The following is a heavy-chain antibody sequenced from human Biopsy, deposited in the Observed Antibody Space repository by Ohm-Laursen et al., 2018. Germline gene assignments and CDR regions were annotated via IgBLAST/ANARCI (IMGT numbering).Heavy chain of an antibody. CDR2: VNPVAEAT. J-gene: IGHJ6*02. Sequence: EASVKVSCKVSGYNFGNYYINWVRKVPGQGLEWLGVVNPVAEATMYAQKFQDRITLTRDASTNTVYMDLTSLTSEDTAVYYCARESPLRLGVCGAIRCFKEVFGMDVWGQGTTVSVSS. CDR3: ARESPLRLGVCGAIRCFKEVFGMDV. V-gene: IGHV1-46*01. CDR1: GYNFGNYY. D-gene: IGHD2-21*01.